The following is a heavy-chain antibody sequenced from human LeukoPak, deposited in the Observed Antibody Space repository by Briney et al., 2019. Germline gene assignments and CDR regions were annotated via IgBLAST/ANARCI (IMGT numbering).Heavy chain of an antibody. D-gene: IGHD6-13*01. J-gene: IGHJ3*02. CDR3: ARVYRSSWADAFDI. Sequence: RGGSLRLSCAASGFTFSSYAMHWVRQAPGKGLEYVSAISSNGGSTYYANSVKGRFTISRHNSKNTLYLQMGSLRAEDMGVYYCARVYRSSWADAFDIWGQGTMVTLSS. CDR2: ISSNGGST. V-gene: IGHV3-64*01. CDR1: GFTFSSYA.